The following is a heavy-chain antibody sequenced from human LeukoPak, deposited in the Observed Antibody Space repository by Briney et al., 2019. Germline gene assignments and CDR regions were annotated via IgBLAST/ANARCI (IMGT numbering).Heavy chain of an antibody. CDR3: ARLPNSGADLTWFDP. CDR2: IYPGDSDT. D-gene: IGHD3-10*01. CDR1: GYRFPYHR. J-gene: IGHJ5*02. Sequence: GESLQISCKASGYRFPYHRIAWVRQMPGKGLEWMGIIYPGDSDTRYSPSFQGQVTISTDKSINTAYLQWSSLKASDTAMYYCARLPNSGADLTWFDPWGQGTLVSVSS. V-gene: IGHV5-51*01.